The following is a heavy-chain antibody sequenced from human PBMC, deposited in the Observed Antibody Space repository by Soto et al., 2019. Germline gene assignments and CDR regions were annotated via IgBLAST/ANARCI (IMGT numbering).Heavy chain of an antibody. J-gene: IGHJ5*02. CDR1: GFTFSSYS. CDR3: ARDHCSSTSCYFWFDP. CDR2: ISSSSSYI. D-gene: IGHD2-2*01. V-gene: IGHV3-21*01. Sequence: GGSLRLSCAASGFTFSSYSMNWVRQAPGKGLEWVSSISSSSSYIYYADSVKGRFTISRDNAKNSLYLQMNSLRAEDTAVYYCARDHCSSTSCYFWFDPWGQGSLVTVSS.